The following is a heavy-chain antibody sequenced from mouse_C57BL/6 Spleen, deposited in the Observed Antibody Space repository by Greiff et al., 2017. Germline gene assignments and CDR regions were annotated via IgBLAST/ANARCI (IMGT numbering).Heavy chain of an antibody. CDR2: IYPGDGDT. V-gene: IGHV1-80*01. CDR3: ARYPFYDGSSHFDY. CDR1: GYAFSSYW. D-gene: IGHD1-1*01. Sequence: VQLQQSGAELVKPGASVKISCKASGYAFSSYWMNWVKQRPGKGLEWIGQIYPGDGDTNYNGKFKGKATLTADKSSSTAYMQLSSLTSEDSAVYFCARYPFYDGSSHFDYWGQGTTLTVSS. J-gene: IGHJ2*01.